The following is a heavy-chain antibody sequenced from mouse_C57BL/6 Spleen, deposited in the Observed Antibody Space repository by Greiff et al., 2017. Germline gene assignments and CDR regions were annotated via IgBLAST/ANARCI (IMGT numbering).Heavy chain of an antibody. Sequence: QVQLQQPGAELVKPGASVKLSCKASGYTFTSYWMQWVKQRPGQGLEWIGEIDPSDSYTNYNQKFKGKATLTVDTSSSTAYMQLSSLTSKDSAVYYCARGEDGYLDYWGQGTTLTVSS. V-gene: IGHV1-50*01. CDR1: GYTFTSYW. CDR3: ARGEDGYLDY. J-gene: IGHJ2*01. CDR2: IDPSDSYT. D-gene: IGHD2-3*01.